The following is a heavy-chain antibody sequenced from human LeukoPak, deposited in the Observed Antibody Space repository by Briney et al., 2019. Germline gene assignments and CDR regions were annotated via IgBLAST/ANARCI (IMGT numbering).Heavy chain of an antibody. CDR2: IYTSGST. Sequence: PSETLSLTCSVSDDSISSYYWSWIRQPAGKGLEWIGRIYTSGSTNYNPSLKSRVTMSVDTSKNQFSLKLSSVTAADTAVYYCARIKPLTTYYYYGMDVWGQGTTVTVSS. CDR3: ARIKPLTTYYYYGMDV. J-gene: IGHJ6*02. CDR1: DDSISSYY. D-gene: IGHD1-14*01. V-gene: IGHV4-4*07.